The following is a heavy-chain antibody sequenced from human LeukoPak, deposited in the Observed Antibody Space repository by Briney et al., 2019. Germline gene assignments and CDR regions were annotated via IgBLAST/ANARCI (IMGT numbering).Heavy chain of an antibody. Sequence: GGSLRLSCAASGFTFSSYAMSWVPQAPGKGLEWGSAINGSGGSTYYADSVRGRFTISRDNSKNTLYLQMNSLRAEDTAVYYCAKDIERITIFGVVIKPPKYYYYYYGMDVWGQGTTVTVSS. D-gene: IGHD3-3*01. V-gene: IGHV3-23*01. CDR3: AKDIERITIFGVVIKPPKYYYYYYGMDV. CDR2: INGSGGST. J-gene: IGHJ6*02. CDR1: GFTFSSYA.